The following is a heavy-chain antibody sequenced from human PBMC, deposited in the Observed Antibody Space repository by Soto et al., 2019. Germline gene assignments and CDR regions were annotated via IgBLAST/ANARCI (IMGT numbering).Heavy chain of an antibody. Sequence: QLQLQESGPGLVKPSETLSLTCTVSGGSISSSSYYWGWIRQPPGKGLEWIGSIYYSGSTYYNPSLKSRVTISVDTSKNQFSLKLSSVTAADTAVYYCVRLGYSSSLFDPWGQGTLVTVSS. CDR1: GGSISSSSYY. D-gene: IGHD6-6*01. V-gene: IGHV4-39*01. CDR2: IYYSGST. CDR3: VRLGYSSSLFDP. J-gene: IGHJ5*02.